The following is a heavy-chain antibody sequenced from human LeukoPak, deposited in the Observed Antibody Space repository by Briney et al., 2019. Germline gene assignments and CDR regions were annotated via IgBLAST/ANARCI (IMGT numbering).Heavy chain of an antibody. J-gene: IGHJ3*02. V-gene: IGHV4-38-2*01. CDR3: ARARSGYSGYDQDDAFDI. CDR2: IYHSGST. CDR1: GYSISSGYY. D-gene: IGHD5-12*01. Sequence: SETLSLTCAVSGYSISSGYYWGWIRQPPGKGLEWIGSIYHSGSTYYNPSLKSRVTISVDTSKDQFSLKLSSVTAADTAVYYCARARSGYSGYDQDDAFDIWGQGTMVTVSS.